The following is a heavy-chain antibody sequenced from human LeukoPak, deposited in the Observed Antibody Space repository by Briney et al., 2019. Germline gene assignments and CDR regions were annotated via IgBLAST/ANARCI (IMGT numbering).Heavy chain of an antibody. CDR1: GGTFSSYA. CDR3: ARDLGWSIAAPG. V-gene: IGHV1-69*13. D-gene: IGHD6-6*01. J-gene: IGHJ4*02. CDR2: IIPIFGTA. Sequence: ASVKVSCKASGGTFSSYAISWVRQAPGQGLEWMGGIIPIFGTANYAQKFQGRVTITADESTSTAYMELSSLSSEDTAVYYCARDLGWSIAAPGWGQGTLVTVSS.